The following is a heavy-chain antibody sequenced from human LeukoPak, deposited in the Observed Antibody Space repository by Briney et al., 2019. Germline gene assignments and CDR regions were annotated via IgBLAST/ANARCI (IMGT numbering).Heavy chain of an antibody. J-gene: IGHJ6*03. CDR2: IYYSGST. V-gene: IGHV4-59*01. CDR3: ARGGYSYGQGYYYYMDV. D-gene: IGHD5-18*01. Sequence: SETLSLTCTVSGGSISSYYWSWIRQPPGKGLEWIGYIYYSGSTNYNPSLKSRVTISVDTSKNLFSLKLSSVTAADTAVYYCARGGYSYGQGYYYYMDVWGKGTTVTVSS. CDR1: GGSISSYY.